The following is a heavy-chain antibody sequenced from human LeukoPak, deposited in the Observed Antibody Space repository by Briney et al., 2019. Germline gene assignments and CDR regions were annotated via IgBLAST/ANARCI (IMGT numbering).Heavy chain of an antibody. Sequence: PGGAPRLSCAASGFPFISHFMNWAPPAPGEGLEWVGNIKEDGSEKYYVDSVKGRFTISRDNARNSLYLQMNSLRPEDTALYYCAKDAGVSGYSGYIDYWGQGTLVTVSS. J-gene: IGHJ4*02. CDR2: IKEDGSEK. D-gene: IGHD5-12*01. CDR3: AKDAGVSGYSGYIDY. CDR1: GFPFISHF. V-gene: IGHV3-7*05.